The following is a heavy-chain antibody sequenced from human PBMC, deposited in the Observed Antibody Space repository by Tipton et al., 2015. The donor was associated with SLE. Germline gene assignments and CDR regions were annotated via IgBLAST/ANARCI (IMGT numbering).Heavy chain of an antibody. Sequence: TLSLTCTVSGGSISSSSYYWGWIRQPPGKGLEWIGYIYYSGSTNYNPSLKSRVTISVDTSKNQFSLKLSSVTAADTAVYYCARTVAGYWYFDRWGRGTLVTVSS. J-gene: IGHJ2*01. CDR2: IYYSGST. CDR3: ARTVAGYWYFDR. D-gene: IGHD6-19*01. V-gene: IGHV4-61*05. CDR1: GGSISSSSYY.